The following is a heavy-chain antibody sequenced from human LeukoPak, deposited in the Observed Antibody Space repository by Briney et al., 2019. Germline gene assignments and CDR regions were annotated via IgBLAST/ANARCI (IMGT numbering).Heavy chain of an antibody. CDR3: AGSYYYGSGSLGMDSDKFDP. V-gene: IGHV3-74*01. CDR1: GFTFSSYW. Sequence: GGSLRLSCAASGFTFSSYWMPWVRQAPGKGLVWVSRINSDGSSTSYADSVKGRFTISRDNAKNTLYLQMNSLRAEDTAVYYCAGSYYYGSGSLGMDSDKFDPWGQGTLVTVSS. D-gene: IGHD3-10*01. CDR2: INSDGSST. J-gene: IGHJ5*02.